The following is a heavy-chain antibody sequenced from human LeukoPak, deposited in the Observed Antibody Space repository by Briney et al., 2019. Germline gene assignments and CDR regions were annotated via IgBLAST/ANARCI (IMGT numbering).Heavy chain of an antibody. J-gene: IGHJ4*02. D-gene: IGHD6-13*01. Sequence: GSLILSCAASGFTFSSYWMSWVRPAPGKGLEWVANIKRDGSEKYYVDSVKGRFTISRDNAKNSLYLQMNSLRAEDTAVYYCARPVLDYSSSWPFDYWGQGTLVTVSS. V-gene: IGHV3-7*01. CDR1: GFTFSSYW. CDR3: ARPVLDYSSSWPFDY. CDR2: IKRDGSEK.